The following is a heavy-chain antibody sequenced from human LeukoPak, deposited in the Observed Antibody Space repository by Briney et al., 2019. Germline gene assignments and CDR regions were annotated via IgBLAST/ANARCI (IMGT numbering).Heavy chain of an antibody. D-gene: IGHD6-19*01. CDR3: ARQGFSVAGKRSWFDP. CDR1: GASISSYY. V-gene: IGHV4-4*09. J-gene: IGHJ5*02. Sequence: SETLSLTCTVSGASISSYYRSWIRQPPGKGLEWIGHIFASGSTNYNPSLKSRVTISVDTSKNHLSLKLISVTAADTAVYYCARQGFSVAGKRSWFDPWAREPWSPSPQ. CDR2: IFASGST.